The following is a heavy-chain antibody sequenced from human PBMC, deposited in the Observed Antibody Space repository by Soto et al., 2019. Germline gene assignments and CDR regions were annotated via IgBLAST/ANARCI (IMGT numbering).Heavy chain of an antibody. CDR2: INPSGGST. Sequence: ASVKVSCKASGYTFTSCYMHWVRQAPGQGLEWMGIINPSGGSTSYAQKFQGRVTMTRDTSTSTVYMELSSLRSEDTAVYYCARENGYSYGPREPADYWGQGTLVTVSS. CDR1: GYTFTSCY. J-gene: IGHJ4*02. V-gene: IGHV1-46*03. D-gene: IGHD5-18*01. CDR3: ARENGYSYGPREPADY.